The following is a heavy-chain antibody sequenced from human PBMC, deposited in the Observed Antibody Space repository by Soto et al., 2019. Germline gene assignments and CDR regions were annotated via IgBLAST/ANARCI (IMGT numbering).Heavy chain of an antibody. CDR1: GFTFSSYS. D-gene: IGHD3-3*01. J-gene: IGHJ5*02. V-gene: IGHV3-48*02. CDR2: ISSSSSTI. Sequence: GGSLRLSCAASGFTFSSYSMNWVRQAPGKGLEWVSYISSSSSTIYYADSVKGRFTISRDNAKNSLYLQMNSLRDEDTAVYYCARESRFLEWLSLNWFDPWGKGPLVTVSS. CDR3: ARESRFLEWLSLNWFDP.